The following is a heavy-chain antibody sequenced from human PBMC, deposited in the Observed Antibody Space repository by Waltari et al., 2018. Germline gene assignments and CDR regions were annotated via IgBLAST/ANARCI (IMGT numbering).Heavy chain of an antibody. V-gene: IGHV4-39*01. D-gene: IGHD1-1*01. CDR1: GGSITSTRHY. CDR3: ATYLGASLGTAAFDV. J-gene: IGHJ3*01. CDR2: MSYSGAT. Sequence: QLQLQESGPGLVQPSETLSLTCSVSGGSITSTRHYWVWIRQAPGQGLEWIGTMSYSGATYSSPSLNSRVTISRDTSKNQLSLKLASMTAADTAVYYCATYLGASLGTAAFDVWGQGTMVTVSS.